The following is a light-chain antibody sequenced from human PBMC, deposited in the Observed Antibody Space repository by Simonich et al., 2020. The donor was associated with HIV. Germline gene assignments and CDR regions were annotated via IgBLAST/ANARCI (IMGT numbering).Light chain of an antibody. J-gene: IGLJ2*01. CDR2: DVS. CDR1: SSDVGGYNY. CDR3: SSYTSSSTPV. Sequence: QSALTQPASVSGSPGQSITISCTGTSSDVGGYNYVSWYQQHPGKAPKLMIDDVSNRPSRGSNRFSGSKSGNTASLTISGLQAGDEADYYCSSYTSSSTPVFGGGTKVTVL. V-gene: IGLV2-14*03.